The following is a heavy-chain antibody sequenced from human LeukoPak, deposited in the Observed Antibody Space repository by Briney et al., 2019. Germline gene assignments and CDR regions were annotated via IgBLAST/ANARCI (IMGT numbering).Heavy chain of an antibody. D-gene: IGHD5-18*01. Sequence: GGSLRLSCAASGFTFSSYNMNWVRQAPGKGLEWVANIREERGQEYYVDSVNGRFTISKNSAKNSLYLQMNTLRVEDTAMYYCASLDTAKQPLANHWGQGTLVTVSS. CDR2: IREERGQE. CDR3: ASLDTAKQPLANH. V-gene: IGHV3-7*03. CDR1: GFTFSSYN. J-gene: IGHJ5*02.